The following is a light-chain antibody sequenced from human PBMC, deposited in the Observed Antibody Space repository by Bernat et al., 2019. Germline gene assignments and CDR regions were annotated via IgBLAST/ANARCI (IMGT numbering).Light chain of an antibody. CDR2: GAS. V-gene: IGKV3-15*01. CDR3: QQYNDWPPWT. Sequence: EMVMTQSPATLSVSPGERATLSCRASQSVKDNLAWYQQKPGQSPRLLIYGASTRATNVSDRFSGSGSGTEFTLTISSLQSDDFAVYFCQQYNDWPPWTCGQGTKVEIK. J-gene: IGKJ1*01. CDR1: QSVKDN.